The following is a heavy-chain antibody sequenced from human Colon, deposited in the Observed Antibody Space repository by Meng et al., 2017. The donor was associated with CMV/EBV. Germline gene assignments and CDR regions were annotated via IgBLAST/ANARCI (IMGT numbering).Heavy chain of an antibody. CDR3: AKIRGPYSSGWYGDY. CDR1: GFTFRNFG. CDR2: IRYDESKK. J-gene: IGHJ4*02. D-gene: IGHD6-19*01. V-gene: IGHV3-30*02. Sequence: GESLKISCAASGFTFRNFGMNWVRQAPGKGLEWISFIRYDESKKFYADSVKGRFTISRDNSKNTLFLEMNSLRADDTAVYYCAKIRGPYSSGWYGDYWGQGTLVTVSS.